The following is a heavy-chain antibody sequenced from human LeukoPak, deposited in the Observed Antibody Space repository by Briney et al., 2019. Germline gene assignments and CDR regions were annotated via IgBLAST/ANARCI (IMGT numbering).Heavy chain of an antibody. CDR3: ARDSSCSGGTCYDT. J-gene: IGHJ5*02. D-gene: IGHD2-15*01. CDR2: IYYSGSA. CDR1: GGSLNSGGNY. Sequence: SETLSLTCTVSGGSLNSGGNYWIWIRQPPGKGLEWIAYIYYSGSANYNPSLKSRVTISIDTSKNQFSLKLSSVTAGDTAVYYCARDSSCSGGTCYDTWGQGTLVTVSS. V-gene: IGHV4-61*08.